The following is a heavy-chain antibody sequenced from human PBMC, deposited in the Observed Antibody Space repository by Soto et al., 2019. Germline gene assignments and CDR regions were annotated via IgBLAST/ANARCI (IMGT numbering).Heavy chain of an antibody. V-gene: IGHV1-8*01. Sequence: GASVKVSCKASGYTFTSYDINWMRQATGQGLEWMGWMNPNSGNTGYAQKFQGRVTMTRNTSISTAYMELSSLRSEDTAVYYCARGLLDIPTATAENYYYYYMDVWGKGTTVTVSS. CDR3: ARGLLDIPTATAENYYYYYMDV. CDR2: MNPNSGNT. J-gene: IGHJ6*03. CDR1: GYTFTSYD. D-gene: IGHD3-9*01.